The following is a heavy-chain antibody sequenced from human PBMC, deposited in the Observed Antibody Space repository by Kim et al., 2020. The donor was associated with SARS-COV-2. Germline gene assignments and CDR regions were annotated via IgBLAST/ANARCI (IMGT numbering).Heavy chain of an antibody. V-gene: IGHV3-21*01. CDR2: ISSSSTYI. CDR1: GFTFSSYT. J-gene: IGHJ1*01. Sequence: GGSLRLSCVASGFTFSSYTINWVRQAPGKGLEWISSISSSSTYINYADSVKGRFTISRDNAKNSLYLQMNSLRVEDTAVYYCARNLAVYCGGDCNSGFFQHWGQGTVVTVSS. CDR3: ARNLAVYCGGDCNSGFFQH. D-gene: IGHD2-21*02.